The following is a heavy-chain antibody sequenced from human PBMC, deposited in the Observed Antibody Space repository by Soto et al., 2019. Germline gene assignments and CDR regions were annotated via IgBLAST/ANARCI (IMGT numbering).Heavy chain of an antibody. CDR2: ISYDGSNK. J-gene: IGHJ3*02. V-gene: IGHV3-30*03. CDR1: GFTFSSYG. Sequence: GGSLRLSCAASGFTFSSYGMHWVRQAPGKGLEWVAVISYDGSNKYYADSVKGRFTISRDNSKNTLYLQMGSLRAEDMAVYYCARARSWYAFDIWGQGTMVTVSS. CDR3: ARARSWYAFDI. D-gene: IGHD6-13*01.